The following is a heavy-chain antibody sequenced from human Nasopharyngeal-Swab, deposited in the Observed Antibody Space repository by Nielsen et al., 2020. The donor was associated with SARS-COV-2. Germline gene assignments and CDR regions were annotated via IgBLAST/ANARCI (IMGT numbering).Heavy chain of an antibody. Sequence: GESLKISCAASGFTFSGSAMHWVRQASGKGLEWVGRIRSKANSYATAYAASVKGRFTISRDDSQNMAFLQLDSLKTEDTALYYCTTDFYFDYWGQGTLVTVSS. CDR3: TTDFYFDY. CDR1: GFTFSGSA. J-gene: IGHJ4*02. CDR2: IRSKANSYAT. V-gene: IGHV3-73*01.